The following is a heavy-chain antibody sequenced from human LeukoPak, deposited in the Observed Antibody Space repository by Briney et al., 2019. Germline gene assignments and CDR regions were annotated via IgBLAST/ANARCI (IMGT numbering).Heavy chain of an antibody. D-gene: IGHD4-11*01. Sequence: AGGSLRLSCAASGFTFSTYGMHWVRQAPGKGLDWVAFIRYDGSDKYYADSVKGRCTVSRDDSKNTLYLQMNSLRAEDTAVYYCAKDQTRYSNSGYYYFYYMDVWGKGTTVTVSS. CDR3: AKDQTRYSNSGYYYFYYMDV. CDR1: GFTFSTYG. CDR2: IRYDGSDK. V-gene: IGHV3-30*02. J-gene: IGHJ6*03.